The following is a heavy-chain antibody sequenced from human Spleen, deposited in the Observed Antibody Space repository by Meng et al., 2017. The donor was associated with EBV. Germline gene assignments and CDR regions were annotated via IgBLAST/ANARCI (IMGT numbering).Heavy chain of an antibody. J-gene: IGHJ4*02. Sequence: VGLVESGGGLVQRGRSLRLSCAASGFTFSSYAMHWVRQAPGKGLEWVAVISYDGSNKYYADSVKGRFTISRDNSKNTLYLQMNSLRAEDTAVYYCARSSGYDYVKYFDYWGQGTLVTVSS. V-gene: IGHV3-30-3*01. CDR2: ISYDGSNK. D-gene: IGHD5-12*01. CDR3: ARSSGYDYVKYFDY. CDR1: GFTFSSYA.